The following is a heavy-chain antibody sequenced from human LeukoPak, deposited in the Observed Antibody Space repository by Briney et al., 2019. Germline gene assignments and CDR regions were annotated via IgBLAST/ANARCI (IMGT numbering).Heavy chain of an antibody. CDR3: ASGKATAMAQGY. V-gene: IGHV3-48*03. D-gene: IGHD5-18*01. J-gene: IGHJ4*02. CDR2: ISSSGSTI. Sequence: GGSLRLSCAASGFTFSSYEMNWVRQAPGKGLEWVSYISSSGSTIYYADSVKGRFTISRDNSKNTLYLQMNSLRADDTAVYYCASGKATAMAQGYWGQGTLVTVSS. CDR1: GFTFSSYE.